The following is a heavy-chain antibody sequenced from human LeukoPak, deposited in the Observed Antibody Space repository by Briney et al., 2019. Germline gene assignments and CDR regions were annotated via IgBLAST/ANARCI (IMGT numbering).Heavy chain of an antibody. CDR2: ISTYNGNT. D-gene: IGHD1-26*01. CDR3: ARSPGSSGIDAYYYYGMDV. Sequence: ASVKVSCKASGYTFTSYCISWVRQAPGQGLEWMGWISTYNGNTNYAQKLQGRVTMTTDTSTSTAYMALRSLRSDDTAVYYCARSPGSSGIDAYYYYGMDVWGQGTTVTVSS. V-gene: IGHV1-18*01. CDR1: GYTFTSYC. J-gene: IGHJ6*02.